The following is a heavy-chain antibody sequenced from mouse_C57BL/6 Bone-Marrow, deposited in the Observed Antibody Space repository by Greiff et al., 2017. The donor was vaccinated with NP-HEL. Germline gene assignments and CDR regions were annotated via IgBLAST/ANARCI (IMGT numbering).Heavy chain of an antibody. Sequence: VQLQQSGAELVRPGASVTLSCKASGYTFTDYEMHWVKQTPVHGLEWIGAIDPETGGTAYNQKFKGKAILTADRSSSTAYMELRSLTSEDSAVYYCTRWTDYWGQGTTLTVSS. CDR3: TRWTDY. J-gene: IGHJ2*01. CDR2: IDPETGGT. V-gene: IGHV1-15*01. CDR1: GYTFTDYE.